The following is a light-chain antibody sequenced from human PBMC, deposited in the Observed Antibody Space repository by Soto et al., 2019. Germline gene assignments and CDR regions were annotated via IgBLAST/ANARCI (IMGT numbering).Light chain of an antibody. J-gene: IGKJ1*01. CDR1: QSIRSW. CDR3: KQYDSSPWT. V-gene: IGKV1-5*03. Sequence: DIQMTQSPSTLSASVGDRVTITCRASQSIRSWLSWYQHKTGKAPNLLIYKASTLESGVPSRFSGSGSVTEFTLTISSLQPDDFATYYCKQYDSSPWTFGQGTKVEVK. CDR2: KAS.